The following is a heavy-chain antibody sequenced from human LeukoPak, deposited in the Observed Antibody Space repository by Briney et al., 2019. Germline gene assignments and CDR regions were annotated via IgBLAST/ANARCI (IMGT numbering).Heavy chain of an antibody. D-gene: IGHD6-13*01. J-gene: IGHJ4*02. CDR2: IYYSGST. CDR3: ARVAGTGFYYFDY. V-gene: IGHV4-59*01. Sequence: SETLSLTCTVSGGSISSYYWSWIRHPPGKGLEWIGYIYYSGSTNYNPSLKSRVTISVDTSKNQFSLKLSSVTAADTAVYYCARVAGTGFYYFDYWGQGTLVTVSS. CDR1: GGSISSYY.